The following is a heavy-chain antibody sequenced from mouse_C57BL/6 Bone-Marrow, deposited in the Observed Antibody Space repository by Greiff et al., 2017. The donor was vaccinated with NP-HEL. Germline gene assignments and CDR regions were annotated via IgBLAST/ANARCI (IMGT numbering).Heavy chain of an antibody. J-gene: IGHJ4*01. Sequence: EVQLQQSGPELVKPGASVKISCKASGYSFTDYNMNWVKQSNGKSLEWIGVINPNDGTTSYNQKFKGKATLTVDQSSSTAYMQLNSLTSEDAAVYYCARLDRSGFHYAMDYWGQGTSVTVSS. V-gene: IGHV1-39*01. CDR3: ARLDRSGFHYAMDY. CDR1: GYSFTDYN. CDR2: INPNDGTT. D-gene: IGHD3-2*02.